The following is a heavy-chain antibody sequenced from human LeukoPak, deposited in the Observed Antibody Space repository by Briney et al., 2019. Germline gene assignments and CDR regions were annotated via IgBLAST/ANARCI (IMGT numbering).Heavy chain of an antibody. J-gene: IGHJ3*02. CDR1: GFTFSGYW. Sequence: PGGSLRLSCASSGFTFSGYWMSWVRQAPGKGLEWVANIKQDGSENYYVDSVKGRFTISRDNAKNSLYLQMNSLRAEDTAVYYCARASSMVRGVIFFWRSDEDAFDIWGQGTMVTVSS. V-gene: IGHV3-7*01. CDR3: ARASSMVRGVIFFWRSDEDAFDI. D-gene: IGHD3-10*01. CDR2: IKQDGSEN.